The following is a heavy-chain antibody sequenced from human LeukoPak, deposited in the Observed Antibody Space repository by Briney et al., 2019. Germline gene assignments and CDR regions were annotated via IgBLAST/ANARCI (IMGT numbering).Heavy chain of an antibody. CDR1: GGSFSGYY. Sequence: SETLSLTCAVYGGSFSGYYWTWIRQPPGKGLEWFGEINHSGSTTYKPSLKSRVTISVDTSKNHFSLRLTSVTAADTAVYYCARGPCSTSCHRSWYFDYWGQGTLVTVSS. CDR3: ARGPCSTSCHRSWYFDY. V-gene: IGHV4-34*01. CDR2: INHSGST. J-gene: IGHJ4*02. D-gene: IGHD2-2*01.